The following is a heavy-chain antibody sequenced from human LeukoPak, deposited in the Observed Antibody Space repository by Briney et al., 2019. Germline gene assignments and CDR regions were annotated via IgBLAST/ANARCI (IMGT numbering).Heavy chain of an antibody. J-gene: IGHJ4*02. CDR1: GYTFTNYA. V-gene: IGHV1-18*04. CDR2: ITGYKGNT. D-gene: IGHD3-10*01. CDR3: ARAPGVGGLLLFDY. Sequence: ASVKVSCKASGYTFTNYAINWVRQAPGQGLEWMGWITGYKGNTNYAQKLQGRVTMTTDTSTSTAYMELRSLRSDDTAVYYCARAPGVGGLLLFDYWGQGTLVTVSS.